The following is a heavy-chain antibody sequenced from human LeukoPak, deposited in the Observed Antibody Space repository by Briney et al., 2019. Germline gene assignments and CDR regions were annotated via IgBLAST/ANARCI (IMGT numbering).Heavy chain of an antibody. Sequence: SETLSLTCTVSGGSISYFYWSWIRQPAGKGLEWIGRIYTSGSTNYNPSLKSRVTMSVDTSKNQFSLKLSSVTAADTAVYYCAGSSSWYSAEYFQHWGQGTLVTVSS. V-gene: IGHV4-4*07. J-gene: IGHJ1*01. CDR1: GGSISYFY. D-gene: IGHD6-13*01. CDR2: IYTSGST. CDR3: AGSSSWYSAEYFQH.